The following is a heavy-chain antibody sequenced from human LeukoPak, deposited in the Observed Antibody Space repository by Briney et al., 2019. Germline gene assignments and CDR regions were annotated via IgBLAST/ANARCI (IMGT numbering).Heavy chain of an antibody. D-gene: IGHD4-11*01. V-gene: IGHV4-59*01. J-gene: IGHJ6*03. CDR3: ARATGRTTVTTPYYYYMDV. CDR2: IYYSGST. CDR1: GGSISSYY. Sequence: PSETLSLTCTVSGGSISSYYWSWIRQPPGKGLEWIGYIYYSGSTNYNPSLKTRVTISVDTSKNQFSLKLSSVTAADTAVYYCARATGRTTVTTPYYYYMDVWGKGTTVTVSS.